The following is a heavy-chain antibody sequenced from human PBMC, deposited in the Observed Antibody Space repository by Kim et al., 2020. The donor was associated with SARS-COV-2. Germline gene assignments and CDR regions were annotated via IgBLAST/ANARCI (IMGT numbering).Heavy chain of an antibody. Sequence: GESLKISCKGSGYSFTSYWISWVRQMPGKGLEWMGRIDPSDSYTNYSPSFQGHVTISADKSISTAYLQWSSLKASDTAMYYCARSRNRGATITRWFDPWGQGTLVTVSS. J-gene: IGHJ5*02. CDR1: GYSFTSYW. CDR3: ARSRNRGATITRWFDP. D-gene: IGHD5-12*01. CDR2: IDPSDSYT. V-gene: IGHV5-10-1*01.